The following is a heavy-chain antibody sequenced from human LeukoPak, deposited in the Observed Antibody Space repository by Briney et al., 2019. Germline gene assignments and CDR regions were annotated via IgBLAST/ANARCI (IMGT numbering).Heavy chain of an antibody. Sequence: GASVKVSCKASGYTFTSYDINWVRQATGQGLEWMGWMNPNSGNTGYAQKFQGRVTMTRDTSISTAYMELSRLRSDDTAVYYCARVQRRGGWYLDYWGQGTLVTVSS. CDR2: MNPNSGNT. CDR3: ARVQRRGGWYLDY. CDR1: GYTFTSYD. D-gene: IGHD6-19*01. J-gene: IGHJ4*02. V-gene: IGHV1-8*02.